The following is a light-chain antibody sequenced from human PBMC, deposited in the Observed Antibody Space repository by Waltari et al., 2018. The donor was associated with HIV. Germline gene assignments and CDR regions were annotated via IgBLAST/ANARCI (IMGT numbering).Light chain of an antibody. J-gene: IGLJ2*01. CDR2: DNG. V-gene: IGLV3-21*02. CDR1: SIGSKS. Sequence: SDVLTQPPSVSVAPGQTARIPCGGNSIGSKSVHWYQQRPGQAPVLVVYDNGGRPSGIPERFPGSKSGNTATLTISRVEAGDEADFYCQVWDSSSDHPRVVFGGGTKVTVL. CDR3: QVWDSSSDHPRVV.